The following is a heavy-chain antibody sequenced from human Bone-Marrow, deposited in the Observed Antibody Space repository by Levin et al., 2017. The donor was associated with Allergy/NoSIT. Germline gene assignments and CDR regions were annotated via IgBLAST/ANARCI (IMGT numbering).Heavy chain of an antibody. Sequence: GESLKISCAASGFTFSNYGMHWVRQAPGKGLEWVAVISHDGTFAYYADSVRGRFTLSRDNSKNTLSLQMNSLRPEDTAVYYCAKDSRDYGGAYYFDYWGQGTLVTVSA. CDR1: GFTFSNYG. CDR2: ISHDGTFA. CDR3: AKDSRDYGGAYYFDY. D-gene: IGHD4/OR15-4a*01. V-gene: IGHV3-30*18. J-gene: IGHJ4*02.